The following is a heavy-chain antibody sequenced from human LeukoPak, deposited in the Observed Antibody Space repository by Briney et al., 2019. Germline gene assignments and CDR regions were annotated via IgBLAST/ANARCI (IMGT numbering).Heavy chain of an antibody. CDR1: GDSVSSNSAT. J-gene: IGHJ5*02. Sequence: SQTLSLTCAIFGDSVSSNSATWQWIRQSPSRGLEWLGRKQYRSNWYNDHAVSVESQITINPDPSKNQFSLQLKSVTPEDTAVYYCARARDVYNYHDPWGQGTLVTVSS. CDR2: KQYRSNWYN. D-gene: IGHD5-24*01. V-gene: IGHV6-1*01. CDR3: ARARDVYNYHDP.